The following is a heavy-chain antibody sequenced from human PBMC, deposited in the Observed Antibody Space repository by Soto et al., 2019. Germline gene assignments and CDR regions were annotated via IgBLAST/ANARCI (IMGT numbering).Heavy chain of an antibody. D-gene: IGHD3-10*01. V-gene: IGHV3-30*04. CDR2: ISYDEIDK. J-gene: IGHJ4*02. Sequence: GGSLRLSCAASGFTFSNYTMHWVRQAPGKGLEWVALISYDEIDKYFADAVKGRFTISRDNSKNTLYLQMDSLRAEDTAVYYCAGRSGSSDYWGRGTLVTVS. CDR3: AGRSGSSDY. CDR1: GFTFSNYT.